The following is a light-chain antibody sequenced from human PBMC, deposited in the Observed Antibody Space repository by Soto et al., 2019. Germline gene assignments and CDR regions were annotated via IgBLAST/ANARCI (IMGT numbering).Light chain of an antibody. J-gene: IGKJ1*01. CDR2: DAP. CDR3: QQYNSYPWP. CDR1: QSIGSW. V-gene: IGKV1-5*01. Sequence: IQITHSPSTLAASVGDRVTITCRSSQSIGSWLAWYQRKPGKAPKHMIYDAPSLDSGVASRLSGSGSGKEFTLTISSLQPDDFGTYYCQQYNSYPWPFGQGTKVDIK.